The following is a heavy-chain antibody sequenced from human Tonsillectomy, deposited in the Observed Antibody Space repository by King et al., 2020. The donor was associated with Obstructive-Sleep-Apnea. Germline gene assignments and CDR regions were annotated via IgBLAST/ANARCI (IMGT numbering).Heavy chain of an antibody. CDR3: ASPLCSGTSCYLYFYGMDV. CDR1: GFTFSSYA. J-gene: IGHJ6*02. Sequence: VQLVESGGGVVQPGRSLRLSCAASGFTFSSYAMHWVRQAPGKGLEWVAVISSDGSHKYYADSVKGRFTCSRDNSKNTLYLQMNSLRAEEKAVYYCASPLCSGTSCYLYFYGMDVWGQGTTVTVSS. CDR2: ISSDGSHK. D-gene: IGHD2-2*01. V-gene: IGHV3-30*04.